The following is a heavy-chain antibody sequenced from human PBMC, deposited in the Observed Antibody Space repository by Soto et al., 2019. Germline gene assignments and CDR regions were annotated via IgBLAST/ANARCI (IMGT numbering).Heavy chain of an antibody. V-gene: IGHV4-4*02. J-gene: IGHJ3*02. CDR2: IYHSGST. CDR3: ARDSCSGGSCYGVYHDAFDI. D-gene: IGHD2-15*01. CDR1: GCSISSSNW. Sequence: SETLSLTCAVSGCSISSSNWWSWVRQPPGKGLEWIGEIYHSGSTNYNPSLKSRVTISVDKSKNQFSLKLSSVTAADTAVYYCARDSCSGGSCYGVYHDAFDIWGQGTMVTVSS.